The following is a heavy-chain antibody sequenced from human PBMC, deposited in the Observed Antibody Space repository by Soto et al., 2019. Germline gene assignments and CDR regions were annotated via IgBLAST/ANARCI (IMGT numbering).Heavy chain of an antibody. V-gene: IGHV3-7*03. CDR3: ERFVVVRAAISRPYYYYYYGMDV. CDR1: GFTFSSYW. D-gene: IGHD2-2*02. CDR2: IKQDGSEK. Sequence: EVQLVESGGGLVQPGGSLRLSCAASGFTFSSYWMSWVRQAPGKGLEWVANIKQDGSEKYYVDSVKGRFTISRDNAKNSLYLQNNSRRAEDTAVYYYERFVVVRAAISRPYYYYYYGMDVWGQGTTVTVS. J-gene: IGHJ6*02.